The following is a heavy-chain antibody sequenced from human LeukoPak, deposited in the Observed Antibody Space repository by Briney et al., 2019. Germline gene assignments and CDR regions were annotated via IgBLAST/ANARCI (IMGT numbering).Heavy chain of an antibody. CDR2: ISSSSSYI. J-gene: IGHJ3*02. CDR3: AKGRWGLTINNFDI. Sequence: GGSLRLSCAASGFTFSSYSMNWVRQAPGKGLEWVSSISSSSSYIYYADSVKGRFTIYRDNSKNTLYLQMNSLGGEDTAVYYCAKGRWGLTINNFDIWGQGRMVTVSS. D-gene: IGHD3-9*01. V-gene: IGHV3-21*04. CDR1: GFTFSSYS.